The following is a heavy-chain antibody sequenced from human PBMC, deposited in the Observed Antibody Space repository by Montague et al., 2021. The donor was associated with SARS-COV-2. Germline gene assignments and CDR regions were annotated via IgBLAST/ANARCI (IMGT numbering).Heavy chain of an antibody. CDR3: ASQVPDFWSGIDY. D-gene: IGHD3-3*01. J-gene: IGHJ4*02. CDR2: IYYSGST. CDR1: DGSISSYY. Sequence: SETLSLTCTVSDGSISSYYWSWIRQPPGKGLEWIGYIYYSGSTNYNPSLKSRVTISVDTSKNQFSLKLRSVTAADTAVYYCASQVPDFWSGIDYWGQGTLVTVSS. V-gene: IGHV4-59*01.